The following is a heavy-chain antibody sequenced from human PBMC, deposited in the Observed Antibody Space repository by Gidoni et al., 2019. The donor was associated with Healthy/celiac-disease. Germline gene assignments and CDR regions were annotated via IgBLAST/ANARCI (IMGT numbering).Heavy chain of an antibody. CDR2: IYPSGST. J-gene: IGHJ2*01. Sequence: QVQLQESGPRLAKPSQTLSLTCTVPAGSISSYYWSRIRQPAGKGLEWLGRIYPSGSTNYNPSLKSRVTMSVDTSKNQFSLKLSSVTAADTAVYYCAREEWLATSSYWYFDLWGRGTLVTVSS. CDR3: AREEWLATSSYWYFDL. D-gene: IGHD6-19*01. V-gene: IGHV4-4*07. CDR1: AGSISSYY.